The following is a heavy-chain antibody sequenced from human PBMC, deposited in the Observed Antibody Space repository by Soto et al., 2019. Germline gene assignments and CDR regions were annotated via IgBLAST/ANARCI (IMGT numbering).Heavy chain of an antibody. CDR1: GCPFSSYA. J-gene: IGHJ4*02. V-gene: IGHV1-69*13. CDR3: THTSLNGDY. CDR2: IIPIFGTA. Sequence: SVKVSCKGSGCPFSSYAISCVRQPPGQGLEWIGGIIPIFGTANYAQKFQGRVTITADESTSTADMELSSMRCEDKAVYYCTHTSLNGDYWGQGTLLTVCS. D-gene: IGHD2-8*01.